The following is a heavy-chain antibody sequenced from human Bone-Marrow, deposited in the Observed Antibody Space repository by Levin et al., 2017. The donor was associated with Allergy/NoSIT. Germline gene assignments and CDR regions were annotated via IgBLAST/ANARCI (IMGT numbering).Heavy chain of an antibody. Sequence: PGGSLRLSCAASGFTFSDYWMSWVRQAPGKGLEWVANIKQDGSEKYYVDSVKGRFTISRDNAKNSLYLQMNSLRAEATAVYYCARLTLRLGAFDIWGQGTMVTVSS. CDR3: ARLTLRLGAFDI. V-gene: IGHV3-7*01. J-gene: IGHJ3*02. D-gene: IGHD5/OR15-5a*01. CDR2: IKQDGSEK. CDR1: GFTFSDYW.